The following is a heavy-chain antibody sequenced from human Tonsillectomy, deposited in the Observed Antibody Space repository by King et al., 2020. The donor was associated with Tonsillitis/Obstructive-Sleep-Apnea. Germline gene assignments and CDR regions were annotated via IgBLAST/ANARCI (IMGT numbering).Heavy chain of an antibody. J-gene: IGHJ6*03. Sequence: VQLQQWGAGLLKPSETLSLTCAVYGGSSSGYYWSWIRQPPGKGLEWIGEINHSGSTNYNPSLKSRVTISVDTSKNQFSLNLSSVTAADTAVYYCARGKKGFQGYYYYYMDVWGKGTTVTVSS. V-gene: IGHV4-34*01. CDR2: INHSGST. CDR3: ARGKKGFQGYYYYYMDV. CDR1: GGSSSGYY.